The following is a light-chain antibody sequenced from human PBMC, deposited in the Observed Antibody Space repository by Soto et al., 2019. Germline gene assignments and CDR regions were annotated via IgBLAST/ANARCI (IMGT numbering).Light chain of an antibody. CDR2: DNI. CDR1: SSNIGNNA. Sequence: QSVLTQPPSASGTPGQRVTISCSGSSSNIGNNAVNWYQQFPGTAPKLLIYDNIQRPSGVPDRFSGSKSGTSASLAISGLQSEDEVDYYWGAWGDNLNGWVFGGGTKLTVL. V-gene: IGLV1-44*01. CDR3: GAWGDNLNGWV. J-gene: IGLJ3*02.